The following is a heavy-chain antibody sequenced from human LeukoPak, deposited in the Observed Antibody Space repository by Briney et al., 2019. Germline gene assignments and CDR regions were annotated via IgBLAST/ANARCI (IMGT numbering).Heavy chain of an antibody. CDR3: ARGEVVVVAATPDY. J-gene: IGHJ4*02. CDR1: GFTFSSYS. Sequence: GGSLRPSCAASGFTFSSYSMNWVRQAPGKGLEWFSSISSSSSYIYYADSVKSRFTISRDNAKNSLYLQMNSLRAEDTAVYYCARGEVVVVAATPDYWGQGTLVTVSS. V-gene: IGHV3-21*01. D-gene: IGHD2-15*01. CDR2: ISSSSSYI.